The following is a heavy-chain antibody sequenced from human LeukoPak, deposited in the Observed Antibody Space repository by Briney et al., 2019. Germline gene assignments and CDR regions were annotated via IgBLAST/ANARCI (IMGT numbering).Heavy chain of an antibody. CDR1: GGSISNYY. CDR3: ARVGQFISARPISFDY. CDR2: IYYSGST. J-gene: IGHJ4*02. V-gene: IGHV4-59*01. D-gene: IGHD6-6*01. Sequence: SETLSLTCTVSGGSISNYYWNWIRQPPGKGLEWIGYIYYSGSTNSNPSLKSRVTISVDTSKNQFSLKLSSVTAADTAVYYWARVGQFISARPISFDYWGQGTLVTVSS.